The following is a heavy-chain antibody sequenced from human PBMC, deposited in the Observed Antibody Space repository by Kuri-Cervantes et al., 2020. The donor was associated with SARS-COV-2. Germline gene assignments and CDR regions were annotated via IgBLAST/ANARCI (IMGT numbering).Heavy chain of an antibody. J-gene: IGHJ6*02. CDR1: GGSISSSSYY. CDR2: INHSGST. CDR3: ARGQYCSSTSCYATYYYYYYGMDV. D-gene: IGHD2-2*01. V-gene: IGHV4-39*07. Sequence: GSLRLSCTVSGGSISSSSYYWSWIRQPPGKGLEWIGEINHSGSTNYNPSLKSRVTISVDTSKSQFSLKLSSVTAADTAVYYCARGQYCSSTSCYATYYYYYYGMDVWGQGTTVTVSS.